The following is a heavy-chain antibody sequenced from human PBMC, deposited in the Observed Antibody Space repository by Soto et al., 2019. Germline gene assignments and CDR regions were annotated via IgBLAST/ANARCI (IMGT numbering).Heavy chain of an antibody. CDR1: GGTLSDHG. Sequence: QVQLEQSGAEVKKPGSSVKISCKASGGTLSDHGVSWLRQAPGQGLEWVGGTVPVFNTANYAPKFQGRVTIAEDKSTNIAYMELGSLRSDDTALYYCARGFYVSGNYYTGPSAFDIWGQGTLVIVSS. V-gene: IGHV1-69*06. CDR2: TVPVFNTA. D-gene: IGHD3-10*01. CDR3: ARGFYVSGNYYTGPSAFDI. J-gene: IGHJ3*02.